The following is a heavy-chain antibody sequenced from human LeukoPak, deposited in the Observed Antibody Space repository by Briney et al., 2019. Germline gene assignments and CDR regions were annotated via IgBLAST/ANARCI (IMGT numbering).Heavy chain of an antibody. CDR3: ARGHSSGYLGNYYYYMDV. J-gene: IGHJ6*03. Sequence: PSETLSLTCAVYGGSFSGYYWSWIRQPPGKGLEWIGEINHSGSTNYNPSLKSRVTISVDTSKNQFSLKLSSVTAADTAVYYCARGHSSGYLGNYYYYMDVWGKGTTVTVSS. CDR1: GGSFSGYY. CDR2: INHSGST. D-gene: IGHD3-22*01. V-gene: IGHV4-34*01.